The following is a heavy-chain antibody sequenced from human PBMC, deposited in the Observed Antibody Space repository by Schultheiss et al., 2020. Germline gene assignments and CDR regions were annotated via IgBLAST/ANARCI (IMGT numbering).Heavy chain of an antibody. CDR3: ARINVAVAGLDY. J-gene: IGHJ4*02. V-gene: IGHV1-8*01. D-gene: IGHD6-19*01. CDR2: MNPNSGNT. Sequence: ASVKVSCKASGYTFTSYDINWVRQATGQGLEWMGWMNPNSGNTGYAQKFQGRVTMTRNTSISTAYMELSSLRSEDTAVYYCARINVAVAGLDYWGQGTLVTVDS. CDR1: GYTFTSYD.